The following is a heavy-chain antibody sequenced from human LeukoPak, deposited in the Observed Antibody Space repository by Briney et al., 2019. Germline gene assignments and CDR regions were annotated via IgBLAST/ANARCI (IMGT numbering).Heavy chain of an antibody. J-gene: IGHJ4*02. CDR1: GFTFSSYG. V-gene: IGHV3-23*01. CDR3: AKRGRSSFNFDY. Sequence: GALRLSCAASGFTFSSYGMSWVRQAPGKGLEWVSAISGSGGSTYYADSVKGRFTISRDNSENTLYLQMNSLRAEDTAVYYCAKRGRSSFNFDYWGQGTLVTVSS. D-gene: IGHD2-15*01. CDR2: ISGSGGST.